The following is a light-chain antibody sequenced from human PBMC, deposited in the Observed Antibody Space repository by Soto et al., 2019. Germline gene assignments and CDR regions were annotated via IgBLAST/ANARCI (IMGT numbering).Light chain of an antibody. Sequence: QSALTQPASVSGSPGQSITISCTGTNSDVGGYNYVSWYQQHPGKAPKLLIYDVSSRPSGLSNRFSGSKSGNTASLIISGLEAEDDADYYCASYTSSITYVFGSGTKVTVL. CDR3: ASYTSSITYV. J-gene: IGLJ1*01. CDR1: NSDVGGYNY. V-gene: IGLV2-14*03. CDR2: DVS.